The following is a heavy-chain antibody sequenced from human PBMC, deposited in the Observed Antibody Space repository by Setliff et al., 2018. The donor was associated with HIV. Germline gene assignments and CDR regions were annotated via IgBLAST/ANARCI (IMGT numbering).Heavy chain of an antibody. V-gene: IGHV4-59*11. Sequence: SETLSLTCTVSGGSISSHYWSWIRQPPGKGLEWIGYMYYSGSTNYNPSLKSRVTISVDTSKNQFSLKLSSVTAADTALYYCARGQPQGGGTYWSAFDIWGQGTMVTVSS. CDR3: ARGQPQGGGTYWSAFDI. D-gene: IGHD1-26*01. J-gene: IGHJ3*02. CDR2: MYYSGST. CDR1: GGSISSHY.